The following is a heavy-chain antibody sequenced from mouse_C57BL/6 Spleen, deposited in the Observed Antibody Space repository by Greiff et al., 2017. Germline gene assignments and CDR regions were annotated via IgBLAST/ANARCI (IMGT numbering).Heavy chain of an antibody. CDR3: ARATVVATYYAMDY. Sequence: EVQLVESGPGLVKPSQSLSLTCSVTGYSITSGYYWNWIRQFPGNKLEWMGYISYDGSNNYNPSLKNRISITRDTSKNQFFLKLNSVTTEDTATYYCARATVVATYYAMDYWGQGTSVTVSS. CDR2: ISYDGSN. V-gene: IGHV3-6*01. CDR1: GYSITSGYY. J-gene: IGHJ4*01. D-gene: IGHD1-1*01.